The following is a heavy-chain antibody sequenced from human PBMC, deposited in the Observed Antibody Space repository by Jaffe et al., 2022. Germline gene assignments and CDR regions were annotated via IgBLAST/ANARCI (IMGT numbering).Heavy chain of an antibody. Sequence: EVQLVESGGGLVKPGGSLRLSCAASGFTFSSYSMNWVRQAPGKGLEWVSSISSSSSYIYYADSVKGRFTISRDNAKNSLYLQMNSLRAEDTAVYYCARVGTSETQYYDFWSGYEGTFDYWGQGTLVTVSS. CDR3: ARVGTSETQYYDFWSGYEGTFDY. V-gene: IGHV3-21*01. CDR1: GFTFSSYS. J-gene: IGHJ4*02. D-gene: IGHD3-3*01. CDR2: ISSSSSYI.